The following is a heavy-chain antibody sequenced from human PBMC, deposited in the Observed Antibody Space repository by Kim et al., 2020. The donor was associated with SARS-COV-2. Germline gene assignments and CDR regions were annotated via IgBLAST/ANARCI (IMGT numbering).Heavy chain of an antibody. CDR1: GGSISSYY. D-gene: IGHD2-8*01. Sequence: SETLSLTCTVSGGSISSYYWSWIRQPPGKGLEWIGYIYYSGSTNYNPSLKSRVTISVDTSKNQFSLKLSSVTAADTAVYYCAREAQTMGWFDYWGQGTLVTVSS. V-gene: IGHV4-59*01. CDR3: AREAQTMGWFDY. CDR2: IYYSGST. J-gene: IGHJ4*02.